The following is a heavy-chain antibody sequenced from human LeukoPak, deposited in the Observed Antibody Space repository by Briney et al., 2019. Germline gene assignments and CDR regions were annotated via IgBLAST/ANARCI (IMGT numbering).Heavy chain of an antibody. CDR2: INPNSGGT. Sequence: ASVKVSCKASVYTFTGYYMHWVRQAPGQGREWMGWINPNSGGTNYAQKFQGRVTMTRDTSISTAYMELSRLRSDDTAVYYCARDLPPNSSSWPEYFQHWGQGTLVTVSS. CDR3: ARDLPPNSSSWPEYFQH. V-gene: IGHV1-2*02. CDR1: VYTFTGYY. J-gene: IGHJ1*01. D-gene: IGHD6-13*01.